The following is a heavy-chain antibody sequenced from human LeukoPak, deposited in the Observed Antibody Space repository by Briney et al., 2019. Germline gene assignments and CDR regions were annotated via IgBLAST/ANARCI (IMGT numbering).Heavy chain of an antibody. J-gene: IGHJ5*02. CDR3: ARDSRARANWFDP. Sequence: GGSLRLSCAASAFTFSSYSMNWVRQAPGKGLEWVSSISSSGSYIYYADSVKGRFTISRDNAKNSLYLQMNSLRAEDTAVYYCARDSRARANWFDPWGQGTLVTVSS. CDR2: ISSSGSYI. V-gene: IGHV3-21*01. CDR1: AFTFSSYS.